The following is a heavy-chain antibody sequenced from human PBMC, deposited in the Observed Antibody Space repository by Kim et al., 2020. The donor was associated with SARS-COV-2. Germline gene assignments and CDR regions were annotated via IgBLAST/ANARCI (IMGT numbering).Heavy chain of an antibody. CDR2: IYYSGST. CDR3: ARDKLPYGMDV. J-gene: IGHJ6*02. Sequence: SETLSLTCTVSGGSVSSGSYYWSWIRQPPGKGLEWIGYIYYSGSTNYNPSLKSRVTISVDTSKNQFSLKLSSVTAADTAVYYCARDKLPYGMDVWGQGTTVTVSS. V-gene: IGHV4-61*01. CDR1: GGSVSSGSYY.